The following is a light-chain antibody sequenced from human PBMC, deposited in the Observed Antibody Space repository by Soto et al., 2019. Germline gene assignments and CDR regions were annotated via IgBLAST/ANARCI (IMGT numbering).Light chain of an antibody. J-gene: IGLJ1*01. Sequence: QSALTQPRSVSGSPGQSVTISCTGTSSDVGTYDFVSWYQQHPGKAPKLIIYDVSKRPSGVPDRFSGSKSGNTASLTISGLQAEDEADYRCCSYAGTYTYVFGSGTKVTVL. CDR2: DVS. V-gene: IGLV2-11*01. CDR1: SSDVGTYDF. CDR3: CSYAGTYTYV.